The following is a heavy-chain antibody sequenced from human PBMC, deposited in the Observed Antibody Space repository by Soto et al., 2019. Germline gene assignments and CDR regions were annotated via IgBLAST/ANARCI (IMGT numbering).Heavy chain of an antibody. CDR3: VRDQYSGYDFAL. V-gene: IGHV4-30-4*01. CDR2: IASRGRP. Sequence: PSETLSLTCSVSGASIAGGSYYWSWVRQPPGKDLEWIGYIASRGRPFYNPSLTSRGTISADSSKNQLSLQLTSVTAADTAVYYCVRDQYSGYDFALWGQGNLVT. D-gene: IGHD5-12*01. J-gene: IGHJ5*02. CDR1: GASIAGGSYY.